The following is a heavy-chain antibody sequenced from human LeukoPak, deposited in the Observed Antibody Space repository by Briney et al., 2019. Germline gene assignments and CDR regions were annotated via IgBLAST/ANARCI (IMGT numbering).Heavy chain of an antibody. CDR2: INAGNGNT. V-gene: IGHV1-3*03. CDR3: ARGFRPYYYDSSGYGPDAFDI. J-gene: IGHJ3*02. Sequence: ASVKVSCKASGYTFTSYAMHWVRQAPGQRLEWMGWINAGNGNTKYSQEFQGRVTITRDTSASTAYMELSSLRSEDMAVYYCARGFRPYYYDSSGYGPDAFDIWGQGTMVTVSS. CDR1: GYTFTSYA. D-gene: IGHD3-22*01.